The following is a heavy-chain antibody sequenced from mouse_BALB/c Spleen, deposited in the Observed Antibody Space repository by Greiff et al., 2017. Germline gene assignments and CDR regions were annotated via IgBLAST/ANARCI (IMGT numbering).Heavy chain of an antibody. D-gene: IGHD2-3*01. CDR2: IDPANGNT. CDR1: GFNIKDTY. J-gene: IGHJ3*01. Sequence: EVQGVESGAELVKPGASVKLSCTASGFNIKDTYMHWVKQRPEQGLEWIGRIDPANGNTKYDPKFQGKATITADTSSNTAYLQLSSLTSEDTAVYYCARAGFYDGYYGFAYWGQGTLVTVSA. CDR3: ARAGFYDGYYGFAY. V-gene: IGHV14-3*02.